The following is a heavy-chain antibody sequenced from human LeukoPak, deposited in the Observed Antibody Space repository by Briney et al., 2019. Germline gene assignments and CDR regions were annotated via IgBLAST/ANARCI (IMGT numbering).Heavy chain of an antibody. J-gene: IGHJ4*02. D-gene: IGHD5-12*01. CDR3: ARVDALVATGSFDY. CDR2: ISAYNGNT. Sequence: ASVKVSCKASGYTFTKYGFNWVRQAPGQGLEWMGWISAYNGNTNYAQKLQGRVTMTTDTSTSTAYMELRSLRSDDTAVYYCARVDALVATGSFDYWGQGTLVTVSS. V-gene: IGHV1-18*01. CDR1: GYTFTKYG.